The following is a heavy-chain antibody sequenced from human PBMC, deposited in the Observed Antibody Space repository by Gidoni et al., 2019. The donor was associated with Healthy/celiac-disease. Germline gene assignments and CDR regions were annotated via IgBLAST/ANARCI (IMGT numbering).Heavy chain of an antibody. J-gene: IGHJ4*02. CDR2: INHSGST. D-gene: IGHD6-13*01. V-gene: IGHV4-34*01. CDR3: ARGWYSSSWYYFDY. Sequence: QVQLQQWGAGLLQPSETLSLTCAVYGGSFSGYYWSWIRQPPGKGLEWIGEINHSGSTNYNPSLKSRVTISVDTSKNQFSLKLSSVTAADTAVYYCARGWYSSSWYYFDYWGQGTLVTVSS. CDR1: GGSFSGYY.